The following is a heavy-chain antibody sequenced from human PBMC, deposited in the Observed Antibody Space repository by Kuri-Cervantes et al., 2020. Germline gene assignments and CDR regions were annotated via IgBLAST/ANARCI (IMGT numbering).Heavy chain of an antibody. J-gene: IGHJ6*02. CDR1: EFPFSFYW. V-gene: IGHV3-30*18. Sequence: GGSLRLSCAGSEFPFSFYWMTWVRQAPGKGLEWVAVISYDGSNKYYADSVKGRFTISRDNSKNTLYLQMNSLRAEDTAVYYCAKANRIRQWLEVEYYYYYYGMDVWGQGTTVTVSS. CDR3: AKANRIRQWLEVEYYYYYYGMDV. D-gene: IGHD6-19*01. CDR2: ISYDGSNK.